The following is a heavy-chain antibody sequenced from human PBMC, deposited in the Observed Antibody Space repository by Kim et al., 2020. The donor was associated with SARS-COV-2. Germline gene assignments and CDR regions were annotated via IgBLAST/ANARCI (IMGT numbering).Heavy chain of an antibody. J-gene: IGHJ4*02. Sequence: DDSVKGRFTISRDNSKNTLYLQMNSLRAEDTAVYYCAKIRDTAMADLDYWGQGTLVTVSS. D-gene: IGHD5-18*01. V-gene: IGHV3-23*01. CDR3: AKIRDTAMADLDY.